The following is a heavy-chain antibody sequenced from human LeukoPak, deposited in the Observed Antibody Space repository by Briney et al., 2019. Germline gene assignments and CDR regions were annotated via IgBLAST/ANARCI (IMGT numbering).Heavy chain of an antibody. Sequence: GGSLRLSCAASGFTFSSYAMSWVRQAPGKGLEWVSAISGSGGSTYYADSVKGRFTISRDNSKNTLYLQMNSLRAEDTAVYYCAKTQRYDYVWGRYRPPYYFDYWGQGTLVTVSS. J-gene: IGHJ4*02. CDR1: GFTFSSYA. CDR3: AKTQRYDYVWGRYRPPYYFDY. D-gene: IGHD3-16*02. CDR2: ISGSGGST. V-gene: IGHV3-23*01.